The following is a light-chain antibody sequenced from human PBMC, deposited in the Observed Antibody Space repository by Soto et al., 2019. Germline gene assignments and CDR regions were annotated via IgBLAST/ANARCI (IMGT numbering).Light chain of an antibody. CDR3: QQYDNGFT. V-gene: IGKV1-33*01. Sequence: IQMTQSPPSLSACVGDTVTITCQSSQDINKFLNWYQQKPGKAPKLLIYDASDLETGVPSRFSGSGSGTDFTFTINSLQPEDLATYFCQQYDNGFTFGQGTRLEIK. CDR2: DAS. J-gene: IGKJ5*01. CDR1: QDINKF.